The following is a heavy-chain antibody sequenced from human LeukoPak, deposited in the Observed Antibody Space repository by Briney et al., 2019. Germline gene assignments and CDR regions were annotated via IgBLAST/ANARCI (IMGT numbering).Heavy chain of an antibody. D-gene: IGHD3-10*01. CDR2: VYASGAT. V-gene: IGHV4-61*02. CDR1: GGSISSGSYY. CDR3: GSSGSSESHWFDP. Sequence: SETLSLTCTVSGGSISSGSYYWSWIRQPAGKGLEWIGRVYASGATNYNPSLKSRVTISVDTSNNQFSLQLTSVTAEDTAVYYCGSSGSSESHWFDPWGQGTLVTVSS. J-gene: IGHJ5*02.